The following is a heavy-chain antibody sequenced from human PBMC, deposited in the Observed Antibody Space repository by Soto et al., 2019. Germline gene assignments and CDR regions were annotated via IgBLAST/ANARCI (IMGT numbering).Heavy chain of an antibody. CDR2: ISGSGGST. J-gene: IGHJ4*02. CDR1: GFTFSSYA. Sequence: GGSLRLSCASSGFTFSSYAMRWVRQAPGKGLEWVSAISGSGGSTYYADSVKGRFTISRDNSKNTLYLQMNSLRAEDTAVYYCARRGSGSYYDYWGQGTLVTVSS. CDR3: ARRGSGSYYDY. D-gene: IGHD1-26*01. V-gene: IGHV3-23*01.